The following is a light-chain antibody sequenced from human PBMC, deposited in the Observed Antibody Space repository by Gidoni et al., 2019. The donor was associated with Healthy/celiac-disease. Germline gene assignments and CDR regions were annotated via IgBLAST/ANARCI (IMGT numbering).Light chain of an antibody. J-gene: IGKJ1*01. CDR1: QSISSY. CDR2: AAS. CDR3: LQCYSTPWT. Sequence: DIQMTQSQSSLSASVGDRVTITCRASQSISSYLNWYQQKPGKAPKLLIYAASSLQSGVPSRFSGSVSWTDFTLTISSLQPEYFATYYCLQCYSTPWTFGQGTKVEIK. V-gene: IGKV1-39*01.